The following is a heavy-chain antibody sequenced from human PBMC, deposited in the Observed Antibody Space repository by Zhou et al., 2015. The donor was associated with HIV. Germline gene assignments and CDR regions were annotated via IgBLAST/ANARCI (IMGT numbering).Heavy chain of an antibody. J-gene: IGHJ4*02. CDR1: GYTFTSYG. CDR2: ISAYNGNT. D-gene: IGHD3-10*01. V-gene: IGHV1-18*01. CDR3: ARDLDGFRITMVRGVPDY. Sequence: QVQLVQSGAEVKKPGASVKVSCKASGYTFTSYGISWVRQAPGQGLEWMGWISAYNGNTNYAQKLQGRVTMTTDTSTSTAYMELRSLRSDDTAVYYCARDLDGFRITMVRGVPDYWGQGTLVTVSA.